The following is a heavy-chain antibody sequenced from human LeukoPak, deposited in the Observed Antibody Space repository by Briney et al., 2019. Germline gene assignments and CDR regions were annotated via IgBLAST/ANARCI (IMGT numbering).Heavy chain of an antibody. Sequence: PSETLSLTCTVSGGSISSSSYYWGWIRQPPGKGLEWIGEINHSGSTNYNPSLKSRVTISVDTSKNQFSLKLSSVTAADTAVYYCARSIAARRHYYYYYMDVWGKGATVTVSS. CDR2: INHSGST. V-gene: IGHV4-39*07. J-gene: IGHJ6*03. D-gene: IGHD6-6*01. CDR3: ARSIAARRHYYYYYMDV. CDR1: GGSISSSSYY.